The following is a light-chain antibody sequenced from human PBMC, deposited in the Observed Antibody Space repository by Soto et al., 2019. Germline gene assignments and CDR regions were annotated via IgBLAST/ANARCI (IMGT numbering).Light chain of an antibody. J-gene: IGKJ3*01. CDR3: QKYSSVPV. CDR2: AAS. CDR1: QGSNHY. Sequence: DIPMTQSPSSLSASVGDRVTITCRASQGSNHYYACYQQKPGKPPKLLIYAASTLQSGVPSRFSGSGSGTDFTLTINSLQPEDVATYSCQKYSSVPVFGPGTKVDIK. V-gene: IGKV1-27*01.